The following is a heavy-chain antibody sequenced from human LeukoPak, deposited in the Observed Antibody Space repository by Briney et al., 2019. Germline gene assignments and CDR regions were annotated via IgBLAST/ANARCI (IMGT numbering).Heavy chain of an antibody. CDR3: ARDDVIEKAFDI. J-gene: IGHJ3*02. V-gene: IGHV4-59*01. CDR1: GGTISSYY. CDR2: IYYSGST. Sequence: SETLSLTCTVSGGTISSYYWSWIRQPPGKGLEWIGNIYYSGSTNYNPSLKSRVTISVDTSKNQFSLKLSSVTAADTAVYYCARDDVIEKAFDIWGQGTMVTVSS. D-gene: IGHD2/OR15-2a*01.